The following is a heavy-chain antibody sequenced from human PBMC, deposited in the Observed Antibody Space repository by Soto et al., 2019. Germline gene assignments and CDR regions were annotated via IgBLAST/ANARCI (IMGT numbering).Heavy chain of an antibody. V-gene: IGHV4-61*08. CDR3: ARHGGITLKEGGELLNAFDI. Sequence: SETLSLTCTVSGGSINSGDYSWTWIRQPPGKGLEWIGYIYYSGSTNYNPSLKSRVTVSVGTSKNQFSLKLTSVTAADTAVYYCARHGGITLKEGGELLNAFDIRGQGTMVTVSS. J-gene: IGHJ3*02. D-gene: IGHD3-10*01. CDR1: GGSINSGDYS. CDR2: IYYSGST.